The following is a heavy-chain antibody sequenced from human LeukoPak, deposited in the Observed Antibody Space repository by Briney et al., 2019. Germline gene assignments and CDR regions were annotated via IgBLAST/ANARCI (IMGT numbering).Heavy chain of an antibody. CDR1: GGSISSYY. Sequence: PSETLSLTCTVSGGSISSYYWSWIRQPPGKGLEWIGYTYYSGSTNYNPSLKSRVTISVDTSKNQFSLKLSSVTAADTAVYYCARGRNRAAAGLGRYYYYYYGMDVWGQGTTVTVSS. CDR3: ARGRNRAAAGLGRYYYYYYGMDV. D-gene: IGHD6-13*01. J-gene: IGHJ6*02. V-gene: IGHV4-59*01. CDR2: TYYSGST.